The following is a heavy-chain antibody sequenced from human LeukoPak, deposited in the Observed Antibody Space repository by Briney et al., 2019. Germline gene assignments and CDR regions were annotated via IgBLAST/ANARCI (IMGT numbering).Heavy chain of an antibody. CDR1: GGTFSSYA. D-gene: IGHD5-18*01. Sequence: ASVTVSCTASGGTFSSYAISWVRQAPGQGLEWMGRINPNSGGTNYAQKFQGRVTMTRDTSISTAYMELSRLRSDDTAVYYCARVPVGVAMVTDYGMDVWGQGTTVTVSS. CDR2: INPNSGGT. V-gene: IGHV1-2*06. CDR3: ARVPVGVAMVTDYGMDV. J-gene: IGHJ6*02.